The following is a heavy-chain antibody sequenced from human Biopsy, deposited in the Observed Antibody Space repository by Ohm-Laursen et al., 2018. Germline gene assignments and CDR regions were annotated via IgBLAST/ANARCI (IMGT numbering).Heavy chain of an antibody. J-gene: IGHJ4*02. CDR3: ATAPLLVAASFDS. Sequence: SSVKVSCNTPGGTFSNYGVNWVRQAPGQGLEWLGGNIPILGTGNYAQKFQDRVTVAADTSTGTATMELRSLRSDDTAVYYCATAPLLVAASFDSWGQGTLVTVSS. D-gene: IGHD2-15*01. V-gene: IGHV1-69*06. CDR2: NIPILGTG. CDR1: GGTFSNYG.